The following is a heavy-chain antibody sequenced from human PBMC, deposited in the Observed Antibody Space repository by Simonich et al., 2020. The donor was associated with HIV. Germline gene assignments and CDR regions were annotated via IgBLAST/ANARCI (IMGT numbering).Heavy chain of an antibody. CDR3: ASRGYGGYGLFAY. J-gene: IGHJ4*02. Sequence: QVQLQQWGAGLLKPSETLSLTCAVYGGSFSDYYWSWIRQPPGKGLGWIGEFIHSESTNSNPSLKSRVTISVDTSKNQFSLKLSSVTAADTAVYYCASRGYGGYGLFAYWGQGTLVTVSS. V-gene: IGHV4-34*12. D-gene: IGHD5-12*01. CDR1: GGSFSDYY. CDR2: FIHSEST.